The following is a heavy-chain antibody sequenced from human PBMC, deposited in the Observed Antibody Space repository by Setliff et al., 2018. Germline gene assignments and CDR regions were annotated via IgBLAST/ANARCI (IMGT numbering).Heavy chain of an antibody. V-gene: IGHV4-4*08. CDR1: GGSISSDI. CDR3: LRIRLVPHGHS. Sequence: PSETLSLTCTVSGGSISSDIWSWIRQPPGKGLEWIGQIHTGSTNYNPSLRSRVSISVDTSKNHFSLRLSSVAATDTAVYYCLRIRLVPHGHSWGQGTLVTVSS. CDR2: IHTGST. J-gene: IGHJ4*02. D-gene: IGHD2-15*01.